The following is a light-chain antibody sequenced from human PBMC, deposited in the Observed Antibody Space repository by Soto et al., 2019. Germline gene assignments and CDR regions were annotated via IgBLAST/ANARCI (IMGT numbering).Light chain of an antibody. CDR2: DAS. Sequence: EIVFTQSPATLSLSPGERATLSCRASQSVSSYLAWYQQKPGQAPRLLIYDASNRATGIPARFSGSGSGTDFTLTISSLEXEDFAVYYCQQRSNWPPTWTFGQGTKVDIK. V-gene: IGKV3-11*01. J-gene: IGKJ1*01. CDR3: QQRSNWPPTWT. CDR1: QSVSSY.